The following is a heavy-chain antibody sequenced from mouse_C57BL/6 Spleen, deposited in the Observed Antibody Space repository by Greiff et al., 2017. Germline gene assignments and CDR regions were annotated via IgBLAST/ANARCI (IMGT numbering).Heavy chain of an antibody. V-gene: IGHV5-4*01. J-gene: IGHJ1*03. CDR2: ISDGGSYT. D-gene: IGHD2-2*01. Sequence: VQLVESGGGLVKPGGSLKLSCAASGFTFSSYAMSWVRQTPEKRLEWVATISDGGSYTYYPDNVKGRFTISRDNAKNNLYLQMSHLKSEDTAMYYCARGGYYWYFDVWGTGTTVTVSS. CDR3: ARGGYYWYFDV. CDR1: GFTFSSYA.